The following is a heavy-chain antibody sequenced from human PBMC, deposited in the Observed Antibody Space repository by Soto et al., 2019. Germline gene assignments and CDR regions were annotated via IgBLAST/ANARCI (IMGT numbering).Heavy chain of an antibody. J-gene: IGHJ6*02. CDR2: INPNSGGT. D-gene: IGHD6-13*01. CDR1: GYTFTGYY. Sequence: GASVKVSCKASGYTFTGYYMHWVRQAPGQGLEWMGWINPNSGGTNYAQKFQGRVTMTRDTSISTAYMELSRLRSDDTAVYYCARDGSSSWYETSDGGMDVWGQGTTVTVSS. V-gene: IGHV1-2*02. CDR3: ARDGSSSWYETSDGGMDV.